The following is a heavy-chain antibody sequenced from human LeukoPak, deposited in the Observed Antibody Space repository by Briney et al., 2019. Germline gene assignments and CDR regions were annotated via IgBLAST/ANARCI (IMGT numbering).Heavy chain of an antibody. CDR2: IRYDGSNK. CDR1: GFTFNSYG. Sequence: GGSLRLSCAGSGFTFNSYGMHWVRQAPGKGLEWVAFIRYDGSNKYYADSVKGRFTISRDNSKNTLYLQMNSLRAEDTAVYYCAKEAGALGYCSGGSCYNPYYYYYMDVWGKGTTVTISS. J-gene: IGHJ6*03. D-gene: IGHD2-15*01. CDR3: AKEAGALGYCSGGSCYNPYYYYYMDV. V-gene: IGHV3-30*02.